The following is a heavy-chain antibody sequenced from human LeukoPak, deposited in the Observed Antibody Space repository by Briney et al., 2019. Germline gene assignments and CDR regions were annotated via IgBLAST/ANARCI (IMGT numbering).Heavy chain of an antibody. CDR1: GFTFSSYA. CDR3: ARGLYYYGSGSYWGFFDY. D-gene: IGHD3-10*01. Sequence: GGSLRLSCAASGFTFSSYAMSWVRQAPGKGLEWVSAISGSGGSTYHADSVKGRFTISRDNAKNSLYLQMNSLRAEDTALYYCARGLYYYGSGSYWGFFDYWGQGTLVTVSS. V-gene: IGHV3-23*01. CDR2: ISGSGGST. J-gene: IGHJ4*02.